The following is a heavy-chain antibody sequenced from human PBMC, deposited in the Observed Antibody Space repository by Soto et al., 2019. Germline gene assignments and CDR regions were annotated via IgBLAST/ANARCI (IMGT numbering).Heavy chain of an antibody. CDR1: GGSISSPGYY. D-gene: IGHD6-19*01. Sequence: PSETLSLTCAVSGGSISSPGYYWTWIRQHPGKGLEWIGYIYYSGGTSYNPSLNSRLAISVDTSKNHFSLKLSSVTAADTAVYYCARDRGYNLCWYLDVWGQGTPVTVSS. J-gene: IGHJ6*02. CDR3: ARDRGYNLCWYLDV. CDR2: IYYSGGT. V-gene: IGHV4-31*11.